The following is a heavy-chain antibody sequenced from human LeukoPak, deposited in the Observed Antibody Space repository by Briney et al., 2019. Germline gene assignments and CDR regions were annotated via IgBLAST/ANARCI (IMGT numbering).Heavy chain of an antibody. CDR1: GGSISSYY. J-gene: IGHJ5*02. D-gene: IGHD3-10*01. Sequence: SETLSLTCTVSGGSISSYYWSWIRQPPGKGLEWIGYIYYNGSTNYTPSLKSRVTISVDRSKNQFSLKLSSVTAADTAVYYCARKWAPITMVRGVIGWFDPWGQGTLVTVSS. CDR3: ARKWAPITMVRGVIGWFDP. V-gene: IGHV4-59*12. CDR2: IYYNGST.